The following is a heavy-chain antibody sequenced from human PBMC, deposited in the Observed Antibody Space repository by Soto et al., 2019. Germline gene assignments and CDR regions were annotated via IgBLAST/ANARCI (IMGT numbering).Heavy chain of an antibody. CDR2: ISSNSAYI. D-gene: IGHD6-13*01. CDR3: TSDASRDSSARGWFDP. J-gene: IGHJ5*02. CDR1: GFTFRSFT. V-gene: IGHV3-21*01. Sequence: EVHLVESGGGLVKPGGSLRLSCAASGFTFRSFTMNWVRQAPGKGLEWVSTISSNSAYIYYTDALRGRFTISRDNAKNSLHLQMNSLRAEDTAVYYCTSDASRDSSARGWFDPWGPGTLVTVSS.